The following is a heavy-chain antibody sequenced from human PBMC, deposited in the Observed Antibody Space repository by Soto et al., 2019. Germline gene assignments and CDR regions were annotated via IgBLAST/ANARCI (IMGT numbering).Heavy chain of an antibody. J-gene: IGHJ3*02. CDR3: AKEPTGDYVGCFDI. V-gene: IGHV3-23*01. D-gene: IGHD4-17*01. CDR2: ISASGGKT. CDR1: GFTFGNYA. Sequence: EVQLLESGGGLVQPGGSLRLACAASGFTFGNYAMSWVRQAPGKAPEWVSGISASGGKTYYADSVKGRSAISRDNSKNTLYLQMNSLRAEDTAVYYCAKEPTGDYVGCFDIRGQGTMVTVSS.